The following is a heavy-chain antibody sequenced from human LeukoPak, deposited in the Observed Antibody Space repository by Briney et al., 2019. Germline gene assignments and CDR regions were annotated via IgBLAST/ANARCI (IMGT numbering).Heavy chain of an antibody. J-gene: IGHJ4*02. D-gene: IGHD3-22*01. CDR2: ISAYNGNT. V-gene: IGHV1-18*01. Sequence: ASVKVSCKASGYTFTSYGISWVRQAPGQGLEWMGWISAYNGNTNYAQKLQGRVTMTTDTSTSTAYMELRSLRSDDTAVYYCARVPPPHYYDSSGYCDYWGQGTLVTV. CDR1: GYTFTSYG. CDR3: ARVPPPHYYDSSGYCDY.